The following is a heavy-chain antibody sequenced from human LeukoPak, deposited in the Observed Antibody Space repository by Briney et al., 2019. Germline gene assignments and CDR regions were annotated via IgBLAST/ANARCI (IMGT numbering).Heavy chain of an antibody. CDR1: GYPFSSCG. J-gene: IGHJ4*02. CDR3: ARNWGAGHPINFDY. V-gene: IGHV1-18*01. CDR2: ISGYNGDT. D-gene: IGHD3-16*01. Sequence: GASVKVSCKTSGYPFSSCGINWVRQAPGQGLEWMGWISGYNGDTNYAQKFQGRVTMTTDTSTNTAYMDLRRLRSDDTAVYYCARNWGAGHPINFDYWGQGTLVTVSS.